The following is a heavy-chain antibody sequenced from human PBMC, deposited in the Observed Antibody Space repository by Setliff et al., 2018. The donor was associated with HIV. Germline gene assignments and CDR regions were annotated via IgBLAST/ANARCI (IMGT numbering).Heavy chain of an antibody. V-gene: IGHV3-23*01. CDR2: ILSTGERT. Sequence: GGSLRLSCAASGFTFSNYAMSWVRQAPGEGLEWVSAILSTGERTFYADSVKGRFTISRDNSKNTVYLQMNSLRAEDTAEYYCAKELAASGLGYFDTWGRGILVTVSS. CDR3: AKELAASGLGYFDT. D-gene: IGHD3-22*01. J-gene: IGHJ4*02. CDR1: GFTFSNYA.